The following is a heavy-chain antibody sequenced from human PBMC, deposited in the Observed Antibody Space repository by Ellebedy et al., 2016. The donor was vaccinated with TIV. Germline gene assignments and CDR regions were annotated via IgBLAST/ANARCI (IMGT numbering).Heavy chain of an antibody. CDR2: IEQFGTER. J-gene: IGHJ3*01. Sequence: GGSLRLXXTASGFTFSSYGMWWVRQAPGKGLEWVANIEQFGTERHYVESVEGRFTISRDNVKNSLYLQMNSLRVEDTAVYYCVRDEAWGQGTMVTVPS. CDR3: VRDEA. V-gene: IGHV3-7*01. CDR1: GFTFSSYG.